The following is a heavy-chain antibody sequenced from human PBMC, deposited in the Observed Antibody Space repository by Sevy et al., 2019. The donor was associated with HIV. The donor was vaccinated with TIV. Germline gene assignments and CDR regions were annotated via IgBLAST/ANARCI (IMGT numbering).Heavy chain of an antibody. D-gene: IGHD3-22*01. CDR3: ARDLSYYDSSGGDDY. CDR2: IWYDGSNK. Sequence: GGSLRLSCAASGFTFSSYGMHWVRQAPGKGLEWVAVIWYDGSNKYYADSVKGRFTISGDNSKNTLYLQMNSLRAEDTAVYYCARDLSYYDSSGGDDYWGQGTLVTVSS. J-gene: IGHJ4*02. CDR1: GFTFSSYG. V-gene: IGHV3-33*01.